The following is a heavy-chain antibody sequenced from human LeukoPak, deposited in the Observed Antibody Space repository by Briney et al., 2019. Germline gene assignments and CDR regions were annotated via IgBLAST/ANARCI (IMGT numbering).Heavy chain of an antibody. CDR1: GGSFSGYY. CDR2: TNHSGST. J-gene: IGHJ4*02. CDR3: ARADIVGAKFDY. D-gene: IGHD1-26*01. V-gene: IGHV4-34*01. Sequence: SETLSLTCAVYGGSFSGYYWSWIRQPPGKGLEWIGETNHSGSTNYNPSLKSRVTISVDTSKNQFSLKLSSVTAADTAVYSCARADIVGAKFDYWGQGTLVTVSS.